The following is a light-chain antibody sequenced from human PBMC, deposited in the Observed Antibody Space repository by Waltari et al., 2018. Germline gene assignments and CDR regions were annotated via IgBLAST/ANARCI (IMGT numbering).Light chain of an antibody. Sequence: DIQMTQSPSSQSASVGDRVTITCRASQSISSYLNWYQQKPGKAPKLLIYAASSLQSGVPSRFSGSGSGTDFTLTISSLQPEDFATYYCQNYDKVPWTFGPGTRVDVK. V-gene: IGKV1-39*01. CDR2: AAS. J-gene: IGKJ1*01. CDR3: QNYDKVPWT. CDR1: QSISSY.